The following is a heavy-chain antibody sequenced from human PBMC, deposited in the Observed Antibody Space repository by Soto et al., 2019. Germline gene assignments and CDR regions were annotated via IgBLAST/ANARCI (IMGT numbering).Heavy chain of an antibody. J-gene: IGHJ4*02. CDR3: ARDSGAKLSSS. D-gene: IGHD6-13*01. Sequence: ASVKVSCKASGGTFSSYRFNWVRQARGQGLEWLGGIVPIYRTADYAQKFQGRVTITADESTRTVYMELSSLKSQDTALYYCARDSGAKLSSSWGQGTLVTV. CDR2: IVPIYRTA. CDR1: GGTFSSYR. V-gene: IGHV1-69*13.